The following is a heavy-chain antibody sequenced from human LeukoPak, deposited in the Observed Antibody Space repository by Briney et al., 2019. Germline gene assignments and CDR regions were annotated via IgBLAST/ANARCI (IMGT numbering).Heavy chain of an antibody. CDR3: ARRGVQYFDWLFPNPDAFDI. J-gene: IGHJ3*02. Sequence: ASVKVSCKASGYTFTSYGISWVRQAPGQGLEWMGWISAYNGNTNYAQKLQGRVTMTTDTSTSTAYMELRSLRSDDTAVYYCARRGVQYFDWLFPNPDAFDIWGQGTMVTVSS. V-gene: IGHV1-18*01. D-gene: IGHD3-9*01. CDR1: GYTFTSYG. CDR2: ISAYNGNT.